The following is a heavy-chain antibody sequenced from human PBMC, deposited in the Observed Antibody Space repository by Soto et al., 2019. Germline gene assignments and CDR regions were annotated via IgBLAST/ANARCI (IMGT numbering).Heavy chain of an antibody. J-gene: IGHJ5*02. D-gene: IGHD4-4*01. CDR1: GFTFSSYA. CDR2: ISGSGGST. Sequence: PGGSLRLSCAASGFTFSSYAMSWVRQAPGKGLEWVSAISGSGGSTYYADSVKGRFTISRDNSKNTLYLQMNSLRAEDTAVYYCANSDYSNYLNWFDPWGQGTLVTVSS. V-gene: IGHV3-23*01. CDR3: ANSDYSNYLNWFDP.